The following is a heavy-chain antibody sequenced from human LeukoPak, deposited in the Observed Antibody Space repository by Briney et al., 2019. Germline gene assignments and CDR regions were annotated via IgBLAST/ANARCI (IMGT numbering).Heavy chain of an antibody. J-gene: IGHJ1*01. Sequence: SETLSLTCAVSGGSISSYYWSWLRQPPEKGLEWIGYIYYSGSTYYNPSLKSRVTISVDTSKNQFSLKLSSVTAADTAVYYCARHGYSSGWTPAEYFQHWGQGTLVTVSS. D-gene: IGHD6-19*01. V-gene: IGHV4-59*04. CDR2: IYYSGST. CDR3: ARHGYSSGWTPAEYFQH. CDR1: GGSISSYY.